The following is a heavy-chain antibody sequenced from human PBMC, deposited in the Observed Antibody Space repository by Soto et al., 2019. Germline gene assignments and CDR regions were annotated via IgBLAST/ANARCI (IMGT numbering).Heavy chain of an antibody. J-gene: IGHJ6*02. V-gene: IGHV3-23*01. Sequence: PGGSLRLSCAASGFTFSNYAMSWVRQAPGKGLEWVSTISGSGSNKYYADSVKGRFTISRDNSKNTLYLQMNSLRAEDTVVYYCARAAGGTESYYGLDVWGQGTTVTVSS. D-gene: IGHD6-13*01. CDR1: GFTFSNYA. CDR3: ARAAGGTESYYGLDV. CDR2: ISGSGSNK.